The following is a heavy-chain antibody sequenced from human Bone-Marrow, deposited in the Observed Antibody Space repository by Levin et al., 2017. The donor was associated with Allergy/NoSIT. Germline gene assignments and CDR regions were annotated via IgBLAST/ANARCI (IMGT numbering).Heavy chain of an antibody. Sequence: GESLKISCAASGFTVSSNYMSWVRQAPGKGLEWVSVIYSGGSTYYADSVKGRFTISRDNSKNTLYLQMNSLRAEDTAVYYCASLSVEMATNDAFDIWGQGTMVTVSS. D-gene: IGHD5-24*01. CDR3: ASLSVEMATNDAFDI. J-gene: IGHJ3*02. CDR2: IYSGGST. V-gene: IGHV3-53*01. CDR1: GFTVSSNY.